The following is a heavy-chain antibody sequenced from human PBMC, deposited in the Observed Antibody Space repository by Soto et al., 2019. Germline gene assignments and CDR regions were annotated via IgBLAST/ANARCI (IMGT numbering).Heavy chain of an antibody. V-gene: IGHV4-59*01. D-gene: IGHD3-3*01. CDR3: ARDDRSGYYDFWSGSIITGNWFDP. CDR1: GGSISSYY. J-gene: IGHJ5*02. Sequence: SETLSLTCTVSGGSISSYYWSWIRQPPGKGLEWIGYIYYSGITNYNPSLKSRVTISVDTSKNQFSLKLSSVTAADTAVYYCARDDRSGYYDFWSGSIITGNWFDPWGQGTLVTVSS. CDR2: IYYSGIT.